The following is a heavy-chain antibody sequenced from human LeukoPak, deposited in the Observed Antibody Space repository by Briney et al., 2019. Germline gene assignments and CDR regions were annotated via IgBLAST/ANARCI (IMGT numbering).Heavy chain of an antibody. CDR3: ARDSPTSPREWSLVGGAFDI. Sequence: PGGSLRLSCAASGFTFSSYWMHWVRHAQGKGLVWVSRINSDGSSTTYADSVKGRFTISRDNAKNTLDLQMNSLRAEDTAVYYCARDSPTSPREWSLVGGAFDIWGQGTMVTVSS. CDR2: INSDGSST. D-gene: IGHD3-3*01. J-gene: IGHJ3*02. CDR1: GFTFSSYW. V-gene: IGHV3-74*01.